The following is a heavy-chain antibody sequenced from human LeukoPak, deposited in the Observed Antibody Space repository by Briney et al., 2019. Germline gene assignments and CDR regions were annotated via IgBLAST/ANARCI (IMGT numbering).Heavy chain of an antibody. CDR1: GGTLSSYA. V-gene: IGHV1-18*01. CDR2: ISAYNGNT. CDR3: ARDDDYGSGSYYNLDY. J-gene: IGHJ4*02. D-gene: IGHD3-10*01. Sequence: ASVKVSCKASGGTLSSYAISWVRQAPGQGLEWMGWISAYNGNTNYAQKLQGRVTMTTDTSTSTAYMELRSLRSDDTAVYYCARDDDYGSGSYYNLDYWGQGTLVTVSS.